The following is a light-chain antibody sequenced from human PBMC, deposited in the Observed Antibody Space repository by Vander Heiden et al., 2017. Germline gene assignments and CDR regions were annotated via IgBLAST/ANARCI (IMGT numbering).Light chain of an antibody. V-gene: IGLV1-40*01. CDR1: SSNIGAGYA. J-gene: IGLJ2*01. Sequence: QSVLTQPPSVSGAPGQRVTIYCTGSSSNIGAGYAVHWYQQLPGAAPKLLINGNTNRPSGVPDRFSGSKSGTSASLAITGLQAEDEADYYCQSYDSRLTGHVVFGGGTKLTVL. CDR3: QSYDSRLTGHVV. CDR2: GNT.